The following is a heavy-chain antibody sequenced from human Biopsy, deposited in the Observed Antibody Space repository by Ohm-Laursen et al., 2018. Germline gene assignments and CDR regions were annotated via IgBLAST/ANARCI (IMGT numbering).Heavy chain of an antibody. CDR1: GGSLSSYY. CDR3: ARDRGYYSDRTVPGYFDL. V-gene: IGHV4-4*07. D-gene: IGHD3-22*01. CDR2: IYSSGST. J-gene: IGHJ2*01. Sequence: SDTLSLTCTVSGGSLSSYYWSWIRQPAGKGLEWIGRIYSSGSTNYNPSLQSRVTISVDTSKNHFSLRLRSVTPADTAIYYCARDRGYYSDRTVPGYFDLWGRGTLVTVSS.